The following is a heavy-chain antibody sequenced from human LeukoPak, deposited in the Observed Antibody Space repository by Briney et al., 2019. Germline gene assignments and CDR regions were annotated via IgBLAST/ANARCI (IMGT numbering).Heavy chain of an antibody. D-gene: IGHD2-8*01. CDR2: ISSSSSYI. CDR3: ARNCTNGVCPSLDAFDI. V-gene: IGHV3-21*01. Sequence: GGSLRLSCAASGFTFSSYSMNWVRQAPGKGLEWVSSISSSSSYIYYADSVKGRFTISRDNAKNSLNLQMNSPRAEDTAVYYYARNCTNGVCPSLDAFDIWGQGTMVTVSS. J-gene: IGHJ3*02. CDR1: GFTFSSYS.